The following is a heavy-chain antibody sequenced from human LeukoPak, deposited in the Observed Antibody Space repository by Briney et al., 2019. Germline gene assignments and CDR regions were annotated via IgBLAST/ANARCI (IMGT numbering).Heavy chain of an antibody. Sequence: SETLSLTCAVYGGSFSGYYWSWIRQPPGKGLEWIGEINHSGSTNYNPSLKSRVTISVDTSKNQFPLKLSSVTAADTAVYYCAGLYRGYWGQGTLVTVSS. J-gene: IGHJ4*02. D-gene: IGHD1-14*01. CDR1: GGSFSGYY. CDR3: AGLYRGY. V-gene: IGHV4-34*01. CDR2: INHSGST.